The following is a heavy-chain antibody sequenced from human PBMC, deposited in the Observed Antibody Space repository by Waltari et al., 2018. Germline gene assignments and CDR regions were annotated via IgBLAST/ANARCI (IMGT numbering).Heavy chain of an antibody. CDR3: AQGFSPDWYVLPTEMFHV. CDR1: GGSIKSGSYY. CDR2: VHTRGNT. J-gene: IGHJ3*01. V-gene: IGHV4-61*02. D-gene: IGHD3-10*02. Sequence: QVQLQESGPGLVKPSQTLSLSCTVSGGSIKSGSYYWNWIRLPAGQGLDWIGRVHTRGNTYYMPSLNSRVTISLDTSSNQFSLRMTSVTAADTSVYYCAQGFSPDWYVLPTEMFHVWGQGTTVIVSS.